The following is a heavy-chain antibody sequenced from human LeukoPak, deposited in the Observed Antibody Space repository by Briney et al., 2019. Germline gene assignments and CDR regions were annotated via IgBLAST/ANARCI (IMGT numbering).Heavy chain of an antibody. J-gene: IGHJ4*02. CDR1: GFSFSHYA. CDR2: IYSGGST. V-gene: IGHV3-66*01. CDR3: ASSTYYYGSGSYRDY. D-gene: IGHD3-10*01. Sequence: GGSLRLSCAASGFSFSHYAMSWVRQAPTRGLEWVSVIYSGGSTYYADSAKGRFTISRDNSKNTLYLQMNSLRAEDTAVYYCASSTYYYGSGSYRDYWGQGTLVTVSS.